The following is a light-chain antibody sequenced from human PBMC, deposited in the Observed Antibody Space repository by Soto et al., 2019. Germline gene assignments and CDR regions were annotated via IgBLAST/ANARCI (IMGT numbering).Light chain of an antibody. J-gene: IGKJ2*01. Sequence: EIVLTQSPGTLPLSPGERATLSCRASQSVKSSYLAWYQQKPGQAPRLLIYGASSRATGIPDRFSGSGSGTDFTLIISRLEPEDFAVYYCQHYGSSPPNTFGQGTKLEIK. CDR2: GAS. CDR3: QHYGSSPPNT. V-gene: IGKV3-20*01. CDR1: QSVKSSY.